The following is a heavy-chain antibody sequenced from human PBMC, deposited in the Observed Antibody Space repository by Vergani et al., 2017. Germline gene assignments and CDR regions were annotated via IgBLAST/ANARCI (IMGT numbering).Heavy chain of an antibody. CDR1: GDSISSGNN. J-gene: IGHJ5*02. CDR2: VFHSGST. V-gene: IGHV4-38-2*01. D-gene: IGHD3-10*01. Sequence: QLQLQESGPGLVKPSETLSLTCAVSGDSISSGNNWGWIRQPPGKGLEWISRVFHSGSTNYNPSLETRVTISGDTSKNQFSLKLNSVTAADTAVYYFGRFADFYGLGSRLLDLWGQGILVTVSS. CDR3: GRFADFYGLGSRLLDL.